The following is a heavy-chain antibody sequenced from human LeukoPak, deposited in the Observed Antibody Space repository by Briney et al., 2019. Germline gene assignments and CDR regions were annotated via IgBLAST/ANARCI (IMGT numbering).Heavy chain of an antibody. Sequence: GGSLRLSCAASGFTFSTYAMNWVRQAPGKGLEWVSAVSGSGDRTYSADSVKGRFTISRDNSKNTLYLQMNSLRAEDTAVYYCARGGYGDYGPLDYWGQGTLVTVSS. CDR3: ARGGYGDYGPLDY. D-gene: IGHD4-17*01. CDR1: GFTFSTYA. J-gene: IGHJ4*02. V-gene: IGHV3-23*01. CDR2: VSGSGDRT.